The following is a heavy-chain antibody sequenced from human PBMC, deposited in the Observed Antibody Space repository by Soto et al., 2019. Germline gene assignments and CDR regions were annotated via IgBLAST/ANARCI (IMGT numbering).Heavy chain of an antibody. V-gene: IGHV1-18*01. CDR2: ISSKNGNT. CDR1: GYTFSDYG. CDR3: ARAPPETPPDY. J-gene: IGHJ4*02. Sequence: QVQLVQSGADVKKPGASVKVSCKASGYTFSDYGVSWVRQAPGQGLEWMGWISSKNGNTNFAKKFRGRVTMTTDPSTSTVYMELRSLRPDDTAVYYCARAPPETPPDYWGQGPLVTVSS.